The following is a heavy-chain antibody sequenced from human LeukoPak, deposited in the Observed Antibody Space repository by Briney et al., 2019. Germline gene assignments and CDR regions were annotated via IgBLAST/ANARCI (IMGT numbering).Heavy chain of an antibody. CDR1: GFTFDDYA. Sequence: GGSLRLSCAASGFTFDDYAMHWVRQAPGKGLEWVSGISWNSGSIGYADSVKGRFTISRDNAKNSLYLQMNSLRAEDMAVYYCARAKNGSYYSLGYWGQGTLVTVSS. J-gene: IGHJ4*02. D-gene: IGHD1-26*01. CDR2: ISWNSGSI. CDR3: ARAKNGSYYSLGY. V-gene: IGHV3-9*03.